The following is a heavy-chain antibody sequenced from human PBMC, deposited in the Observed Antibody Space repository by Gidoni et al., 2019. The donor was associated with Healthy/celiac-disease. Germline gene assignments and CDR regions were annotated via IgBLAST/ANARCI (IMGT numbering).Heavy chain of an antibody. CDR3: ARVRDGYCSSTSCYLFDY. Sequence: QVQLVQSGAEVKKPGSSVMVSCKASGGTFSSYAISWVRQAPGQGLEWMGGIIPIFGTANYAQKFQGRVTITADESTSTAYMELSSLRSEDTAVYYCARVRDGYCSSTSCYLFDYWGQGTLVTVSS. V-gene: IGHV1-69*01. CDR1: GGTFSSYA. J-gene: IGHJ4*02. D-gene: IGHD2-2*01. CDR2: IIPIFGTA.